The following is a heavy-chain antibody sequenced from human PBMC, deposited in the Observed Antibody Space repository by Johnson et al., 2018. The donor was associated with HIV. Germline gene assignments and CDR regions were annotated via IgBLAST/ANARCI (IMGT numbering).Heavy chain of an antibody. V-gene: IGHV3-30-3*01. CDR3: ARAGSSSAGPRAFDS. J-gene: IGHJ3*02. CDR2: ISYDGSNK. CDR1: GFTFSSYA. Sequence: QVLLVESGGGLVKPGRSLRLSCAASGFTFSSYAMHWVRQAPGKGLEWVAVISYDGSNKYYADSVKGRFTISRDNSKNTLYLQMNSLRAEDTAVYYCARAGSSSAGPRAFDSWGQGTMVTVCS. D-gene: IGHD6-6*01.